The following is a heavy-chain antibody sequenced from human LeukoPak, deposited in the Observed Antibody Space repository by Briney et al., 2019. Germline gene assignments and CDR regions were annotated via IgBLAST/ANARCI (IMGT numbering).Heavy chain of an antibody. V-gene: IGHV3-30*18. CDR2: ISYDGSNK. CDR1: GFTFSSYG. Sequence: PGRSLRLSCAASGFTFSSYGMHWVRQAPGKGLEWVAVISYDGSNKYYADSVKGRFTISRDNSKNTLYLQMNSLRAEDTAVYYCAKTPGYFDYWGQGTLVTVSS. J-gene: IGHJ4*02. CDR3: AKTPGYFDY. D-gene: IGHD1-14*01.